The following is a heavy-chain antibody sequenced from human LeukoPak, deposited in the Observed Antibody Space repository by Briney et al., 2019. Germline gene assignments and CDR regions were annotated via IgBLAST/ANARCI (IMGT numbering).Heavy chain of an antibody. D-gene: IGHD3-22*01. V-gene: IGHV6-1*01. Sequence: SQTLSLTCAISGDSVSSNSAAWNWIRQSPSRGLEWLGRTYYRSKWYSDYAVSVKSRITINPDTSKNQFSLQLNSVTPEDTAVYYCARELSYYDSSGYLFDYWGQGTLVTVSS. CDR3: ARELSYYDSSGYLFDY. CDR1: GDSVSSNSAA. CDR2: TYYRSKWYS. J-gene: IGHJ4*02.